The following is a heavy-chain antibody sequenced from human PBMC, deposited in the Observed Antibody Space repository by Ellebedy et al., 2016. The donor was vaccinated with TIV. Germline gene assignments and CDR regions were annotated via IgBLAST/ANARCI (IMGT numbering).Heavy chain of an antibody. D-gene: IGHD3-10*01. CDR3: ARRTHGYYDS. CDR1: GGSISSSSYY. CDR2: IYYSGST. V-gene: IGHV4-39*01. Sequence: SETLSLTXTASGGSISSSSYYWGWIRQPPGKGLEWIGSIYYSGSTYYNPSLKSRVTISVDTSKNQFSLKLNSVTAADTAVYYCARRTHGYYDSWGQGILVTVSS. J-gene: IGHJ4*02.